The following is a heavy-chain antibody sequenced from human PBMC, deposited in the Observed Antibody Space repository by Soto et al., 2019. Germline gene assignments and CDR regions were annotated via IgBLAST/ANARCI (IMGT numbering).Heavy chain of an antibody. CDR1: GFTFSSYT. J-gene: IGHJ4*02. CDR3: AKPPDYNWNDY. CDR2: VSGSGGGT. D-gene: IGHD1-20*01. V-gene: IGHV3-23*01. Sequence: EVQLLESGGGLVQPGGSLRLSCAASGFTFSSYTMSWVRQAPGKGLEWISAVSGSGGGTYYADSVKGRFTISRDNSKATLYLQMNNLRAEDTAVYYCAKPPDYNWNDYWGQGTLVTVSS.